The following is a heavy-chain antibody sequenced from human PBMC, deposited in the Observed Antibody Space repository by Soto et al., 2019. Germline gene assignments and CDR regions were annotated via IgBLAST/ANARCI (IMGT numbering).Heavy chain of an antibody. J-gene: IGHJ4*02. CDR3: ARGAYSDSSSYLDY. CDR1: GGSISSGDHY. D-gene: IGHD6-6*01. Sequence: RSLTCTVSGGSISSGDHYWSWIRQPPGKGLEWIGYIYYSGTTYSSPSLQSRVTISVDTSKNQFSLKVKSVTAADTAVYYCARGAYSDSSSYLDYWGQGTLVTVSS. V-gene: IGHV4-30-4*01. CDR2: IYYSGTT.